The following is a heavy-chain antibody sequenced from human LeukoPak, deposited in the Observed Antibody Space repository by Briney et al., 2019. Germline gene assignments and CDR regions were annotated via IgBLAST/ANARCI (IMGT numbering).Heavy chain of an antibody. Sequence: PSETLSLTCNVSGASISTGSYYWNWIRQPAGRGLECIGRIFTSGSTDYNPPLKSRVTISLDKSKNQISLKVTSVTAADTAVYYCARETLGDYYDYWGQGTLVTVSS. CDR1: GASISTGSYY. CDR3: ARETLGDYYDY. J-gene: IGHJ4*02. CDR2: IFTSGST. V-gene: IGHV4-61*02.